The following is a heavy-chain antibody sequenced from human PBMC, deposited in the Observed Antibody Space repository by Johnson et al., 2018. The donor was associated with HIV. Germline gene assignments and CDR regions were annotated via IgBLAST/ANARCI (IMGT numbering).Heavy chain of an antibody. Sequence: QVQLVESGGGLVQPGRSLRLSCAASGFTFSSNPMHWVRQAPGKGLEWVAVMSFDGNNRYYEDSVKGRFTTSRDNSKNTLYLQMNSLRPEDTAVYYCARDQHDSYGGWWYGAFDIWGQGTRVTVSS. J-gene: IGHJ3*02. V-gene: IGHV3-30-3*01. CDR3: ARDQHDSYGGWWYGAFDI. CDR1: GFTFSSNP. CDR2: MSFDGNNR. D-gene: IGHD5-18*01.